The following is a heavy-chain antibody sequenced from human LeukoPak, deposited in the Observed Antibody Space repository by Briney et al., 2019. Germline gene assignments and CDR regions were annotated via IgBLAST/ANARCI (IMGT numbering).Heavy chain of an antibody. CDR3: ARTMYGGYCTGGTCATLDH. Sequence: SETLSLTCTVSGGSISSSSYYWGWIRQPPGKGLEWIGSIYYSGSTYYNPSLKSRVTISVDTSKNQFSLKLSSVTAADTAVYYCARTMYGGYCTGGTCATLDHWGQGTLVTVSS. CDR2: IYYSGST. CDR1: GGSISSSSYY. D-gene: IGHD2-15*01. V-gene: IGHV4-39*07. J-gene: IGHJ5*02.